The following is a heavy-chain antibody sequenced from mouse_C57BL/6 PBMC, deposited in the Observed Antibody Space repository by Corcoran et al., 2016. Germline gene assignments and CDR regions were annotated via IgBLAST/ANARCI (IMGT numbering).Heavy chain of an antibody. V-gene: IGHV1-81*01. CDR3: AREGTVTSLYYFDY. J-gene: IGHJ2*01. CDR2: IYPRSGNT. Sequence: QVQLQQSGAELARPGASVKLSCKASGYTFTSYGISWVKQRTGQGLEWIGEIYPRSGNTYYNEKFKGKATLTADKSSSTAYMELRSLTSEDSAVYFCAREGTVTSLYYFDYWGQGTTLTVSS. D-gene: IGHD2-13*01. CDR1: GYTFTSYG.